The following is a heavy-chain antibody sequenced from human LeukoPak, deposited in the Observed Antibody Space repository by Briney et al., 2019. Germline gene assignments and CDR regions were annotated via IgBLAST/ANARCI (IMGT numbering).Heavy chain of an antibody. CDR1: GYTFTSYY. CDR2: INPSGGST. V-gene: IGHV1-46*01. J-gene: IGHJ6*03. D-gene: IGHD2-2*02. Sequence: ASVKVSCKASGYTFTSYYMHWVRQAPGEGLEWMGIINPSGGSTSYAQKFQGRVTMTRDMSASTVYMELSSLRSEDTAVYYCARVAAEVVGVPGPIGFGWLRRDYYYMDVWGKGTTVTVSS. CDR3: ARVAAEVVGVPGPIGFGWLRRDYYYMDV.